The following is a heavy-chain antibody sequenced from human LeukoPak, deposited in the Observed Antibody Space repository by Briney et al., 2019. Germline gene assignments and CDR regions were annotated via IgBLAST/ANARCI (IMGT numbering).Heavy chain of an antibody. CDR3: ARLDCSGGSCYSTAFDI. Sequence: ASVKVSCKASGGTLSGFAFSWVRQAPGQGLEWMGRIIPIVGIPTYAQKFLGRVTITADESTSTAYMELSSLRSEDTAVYYCARLDCSGGSCYSTAFDIWGQGTMVTVSS. CDR2: IIPIVGIP. D-gene: IGHD2-15*01. V-gene: IGHV1-69*04. CDR1: GGTLSGFA. J-gene: IGHJ3*02.